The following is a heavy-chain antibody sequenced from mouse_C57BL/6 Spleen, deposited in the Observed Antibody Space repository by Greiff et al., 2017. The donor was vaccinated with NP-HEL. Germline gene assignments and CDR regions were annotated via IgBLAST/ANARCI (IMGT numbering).Heavy chain of an antibody. Sequence: QVQLKESGAELARPGASVKMSCKASGYTFTSYTMHWVKQRPGQGLEWIGYINPSSGYTKYNQKFKDKATLTADKSSSTAYMQLSSLTSEDSAVYYCARKANDGYYVFDYWGQGTTLTVSS. D-gene: IGHD2-3*01. CDR3: ARKANDGYYVFDY. J-gene: IGHJ2*01. CDR1: GYTFTSYT. CDR2: INPSSGYT. V-gene: IGHV1-4*01.